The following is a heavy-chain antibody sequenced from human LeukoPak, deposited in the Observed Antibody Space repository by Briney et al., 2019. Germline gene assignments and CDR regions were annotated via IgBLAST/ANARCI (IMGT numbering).Heavy chain of an antibody. CDR3: AKTGGYVYYFDY. CDR1: GFTFSSYA. Sequence: GGSLRLSCAASGFTFSSYAMSWVRQAPGKGLEWDSTISGSGGNTYFADSVKGRFTISRDNSKNTLYLQMNSLRAEDTAVYYCAKTGGYVYYFDYWGQGTLVTVSS. D-gene: IGHD3-22*01. J-gene: IGHJ4*02. V-gene: IGHV3-23*01. CDR2: ISGSGGNT.